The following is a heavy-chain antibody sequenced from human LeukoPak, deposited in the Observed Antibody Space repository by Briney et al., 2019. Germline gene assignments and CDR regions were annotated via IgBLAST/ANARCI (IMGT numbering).Heavy chain of an antibody. CDR2: ISHIGRT. CDR3: ARDLVTVTKGFDI. J-gene: IGHJ3*02. CDR1: GDSFSSHY. D-gene: IGHD4-17*01. V-gene: IGHV4-59*11. Sequence: SETLSLTCAVSGDSFSSHYWTWIRQSPGTGLEWIGYISHIGRTNYNPSLKSRVTISIDTSKNQFSLKLRSVTAADTAVYYCARDLVTVTKGFDIWGQGTVVSVSS.